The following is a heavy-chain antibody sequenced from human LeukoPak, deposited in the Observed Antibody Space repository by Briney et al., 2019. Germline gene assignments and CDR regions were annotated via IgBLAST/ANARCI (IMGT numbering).Heavy chain of an antibody. D-gene: IGHD2-2*03. CDR1: GFTFSSYA. V-gene: IGHV3-30*18. Sequence: PGGSLRLSCAASGFTFSSYAMHWVRQAPGKGLEWVAVISYDGSNKYYADSVKGRFTISRDNSKNTLYLQMNSLRAEDTAVYYCAKDRLDIVVVPAAIDYYYYGMDVWGQGTTVTVSS. J-gene: IGHJ6*02. CDR2: ISYDGSNK. CDR3: AKDRLDIVVVPAAIDYYYYGMDV.